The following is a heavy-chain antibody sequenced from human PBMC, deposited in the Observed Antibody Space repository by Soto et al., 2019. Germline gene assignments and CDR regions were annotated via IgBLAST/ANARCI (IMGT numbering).Heavy chain of an antibody. CDR1: GDTFSSFA. CDR2: IIPIFRTP. V-gene: IGHV1-69*05. CDR3: ARDKDREQLGGNYYYALDV. Sequence: QVHLVQSGAEVKKPGSSVKVSCKASGDTFSSFAISWVRQAPGQGLEWMGGIIPIFRTPKYGQKFQGRVTITPDEPTSTAYRELSSLRSEDTAVYYCARDKDREQLGGNYYYALDVWGPGTKVIVSS. J-gene: IGHJ6*02. D-gene: IGHD1-1*01.